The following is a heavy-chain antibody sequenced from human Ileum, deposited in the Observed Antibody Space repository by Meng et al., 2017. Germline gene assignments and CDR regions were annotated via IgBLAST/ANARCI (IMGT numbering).Heavy chain of an antibody. D-gene: IGHD3-22*01. J-gene: IGHJ4*02. CDR1: GGSISSGDYY. V-gene: IGHV4-30-4*01. Sequence: QVQLQEPGPGQGQPSQTLSRTCTVSGGSISSGDYYWSGIRRPPGKGLEWIGYIYYSGRTYYNPPLKSRLTISVDTSKNQFSLKLSSVTAADTAVYYCARDRDSSGYYPYWGQGTLVTVSS. CDR3: ARDRDSSGYYPY. CDR2: IYYSGRT.